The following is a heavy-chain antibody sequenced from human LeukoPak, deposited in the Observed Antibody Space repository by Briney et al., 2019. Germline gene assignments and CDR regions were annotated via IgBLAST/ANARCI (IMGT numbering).Heavy chain of an antibody. CDR2: INSDGSST. J-gene: IGHJ6*02. CDR1: GFTFSSSV. D-gene: IGHD3-3*01. Sequence: GGSLRLSCAASGFTFSSSVMSWVRQAPGKGLVWVSRINSDGSSTSYADSVKGRFTISRDNAKNTLYLQMNSLRAEDTAVYYCARDGNYDFWSGIYYYGMDVWGQGTTVTVSS. V-gene: IGHV3-74*01. CDR3: ARDGNYDFWSGIYYYGMDV.